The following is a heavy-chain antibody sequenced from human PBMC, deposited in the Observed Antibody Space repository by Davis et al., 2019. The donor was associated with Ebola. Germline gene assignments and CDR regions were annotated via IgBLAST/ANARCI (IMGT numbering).Heavy chain of an antibody. V-gene: IGHV3-74*01. Sequence: PGGSLRLSCAASGFTFSSYWMHWVRQAPGKGLVWVSRINSDGSSTSYADSVKGRFTISRDNAKNTLYLQMNSLRAEDTAVYYCAKAPDSSNDFDYWGQGTLVTVSS. CDR1: GFTFSSYW. CDR3: AKAPDSSNDFDY. D-gene: IGHD6-13*01. CDR2: INSDGSST. J-gene: IGHJ4*02.